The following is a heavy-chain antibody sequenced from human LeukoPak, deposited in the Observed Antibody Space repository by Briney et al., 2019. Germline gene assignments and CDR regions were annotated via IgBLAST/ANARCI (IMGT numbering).Heavy chain of an antibody. CDR2: ISSNGGST. CDR3: ARGGGAPNSYGTPPYFDY. CDR1: GFTFSSYA. J-gene: IGHJ4*02. D-gene: IGHD5-18*01. V-gene: IGHV3-64*01. Sequence: QPGGSLRLSCAASGFTFSSYAMHWVRQAPGKGLEYVSAISSNGGSTYYANSVKGRFTISRDNSKNTLYLQMGSLRAEDMAVYYCARGGGAPNSYGTPPYFDYWGQGTLVTVSS.